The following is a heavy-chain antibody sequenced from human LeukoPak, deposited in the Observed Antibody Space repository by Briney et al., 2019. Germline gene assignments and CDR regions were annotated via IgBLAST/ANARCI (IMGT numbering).Heavy chain of an antibody. CDR1: GYRFTSYW. CDR3: ARRQYYDSSGWYFDY. J-gene: IGHJ4*02. Sequence: RGESLKISCKGSGYRFTSYWIGWVRQMPGKGLEGMGIIYPGVSDTRYSPSFQGQVTSSADKSISTAYLQWSSLKASDTAMYYCARRQYYDSSGWYFDYWGQGTLVTVSS. D-gene: IGHD3-22*01. CDR2: IYPGVSDT. V-gene: IGHV5-51*01.